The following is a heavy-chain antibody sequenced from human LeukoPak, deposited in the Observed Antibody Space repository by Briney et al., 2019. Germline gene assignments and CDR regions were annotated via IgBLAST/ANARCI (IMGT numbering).Heavy chain of an antibody. Sequence: GRSLRLSCAASGFTFSSYGMHWVRQAPGKGLEWVAVISYDGSNKYYADSVKGRFTISRDNSKNTLYLQMNSLRAEDTAVYYCAKDSSSDIVGATQFDYWGQGTLVTVPS. D-gene: IGHD1-26*01. CDR3: AKDSSSDIVGATQFDY. CDR1: GFTFSSYG. V-gene: IGHV3-30*18. CDR2: ISYDGSNK. J-gene: IGHJ4*02.